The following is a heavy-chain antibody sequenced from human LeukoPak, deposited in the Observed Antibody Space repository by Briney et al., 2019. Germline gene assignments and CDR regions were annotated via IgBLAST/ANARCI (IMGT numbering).Heavy chain of an antibody. Sequence: SETLSLTCTVSGGSISSGGYYWSWICHHPGKGLEWIGYIFYSGNTYYNPSLMSRVTISVDTSKNQFSLRLSSVTAADTAVYYCARSSGYWNFDYWGQGSLVTVSS. D-gene: IGHD3-22*01. CDR3: ARSSGYWNFDY. CDR2: IFYSGNT. CDR1: GGSISSGGYY. V-gene: IGHV4-31*03. J-gene: IGHJ4*02.